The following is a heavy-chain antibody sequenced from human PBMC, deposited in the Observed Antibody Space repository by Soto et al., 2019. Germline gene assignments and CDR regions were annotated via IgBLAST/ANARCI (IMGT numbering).Heavy chain of an antibody. CDR1: GGTFSSYA. V-gene: IGHV1-69*13. CDR3: ARDYYDSSGTRDY. J-gene: IGHJ4*02. CDR2: IIPIFGTA. Sequence: SVKVSCKASGGTFSSYAISWVRQAPGQGLEWMGGIIPIFGTANYAQKFQGRVTITADESTSTAYMELSSLRSEDTAVYYCARDYYDSSGTRDYWGQGTLVTVSS. D-gene: IGHD3-22*01.